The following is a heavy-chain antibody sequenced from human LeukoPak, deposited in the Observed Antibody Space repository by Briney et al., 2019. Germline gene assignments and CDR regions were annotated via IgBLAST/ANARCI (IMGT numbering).Heavy chain of an antibody. CDR2: ISSSSSYT. D-gene: IGHD6-6*01. Sequence: GGSLRLSCVVSGIPFRDFYMNWIRQAPGKGLEWISYISSSSSYTDYAESVKGRFTISRDNAKSALYLQMNDLRVDDTALYYCARDQGAARPWYFDLWGRGTLVTVSS. CDR3: ARDQGAARPWYFDL. V-gene: IGHV3-11*05. CDR1: GIPFRDFY. J-gene: IGHJ2*01.